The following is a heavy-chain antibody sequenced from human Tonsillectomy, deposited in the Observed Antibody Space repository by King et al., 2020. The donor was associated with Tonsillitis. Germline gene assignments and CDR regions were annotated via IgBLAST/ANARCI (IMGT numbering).Heavy chain of an antibody. Sequence: VQLQESGPGLVKPSQTLSLTCAVSGGFIRSGGYSWNWIRQPPGKGLEWIGYIYHSGSTHYNSSFKTRVTISVDTSKNQFALKLTSLTAADTAVYYCARSGGISLPFDYWGQGSLVTVSS. D-gene: IGHD2-15*01. V-gene: IGHV4-30-4*07. J-gene: IGHJ4*02. CDR1: GGFIRSGGYS. CDR2: IYHSGST. CDR3: ARSGGISLPFDY.